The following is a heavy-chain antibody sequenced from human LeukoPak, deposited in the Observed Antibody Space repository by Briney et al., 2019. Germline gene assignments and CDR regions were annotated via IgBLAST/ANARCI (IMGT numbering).Heavy chain of an antibody. D-gene: IGHD3-22*01. CDR2: IIPIFGTA. J-gene: IGHJ3*02. Sequence: GASVKVSCKASGGTFSSYAISWVRQAPGQGLEWMGGIIPIFGTANYAQKFQGRVTITADESTSTAYMELSSLRSEDTAVYYCARARKGVVVVSGAFDIWGQGTMVTVSS. V-gene: IGHV1-69*01. CDR3: ARARKGVVVVSGAFDI. CDR1: GGTFSSYA.